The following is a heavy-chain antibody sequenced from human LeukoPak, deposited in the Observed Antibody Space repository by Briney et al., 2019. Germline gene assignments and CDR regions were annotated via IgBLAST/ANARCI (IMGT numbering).Heavy chain of an antibody. V-gene: IGHV3-23*01. J-gene: IGHJ1*01. CDR2: ISGSSGST. Sequence: GGSLRLSCAASGFTFSSYAMNWVRQAPGKGLEWVSGISGSSGSTYYADSVKGRFTISRDNSKNTLSLQMNSLRAEDTAVYYCAKDNYYDSSGYYGEYFQHWGQGTLVTVSS. CDR1: GFTFSSYA. CDR3: AKDNYYDSSGYYGEYFQH. D-gene: IGHD3-22*01.